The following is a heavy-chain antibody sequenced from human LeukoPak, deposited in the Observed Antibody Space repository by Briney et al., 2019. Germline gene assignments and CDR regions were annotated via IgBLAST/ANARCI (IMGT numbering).Heavy chain of an antibody. V-gene: IGHV3-74*01. D-gene: IGHD6-13*01. CDR2: INGDGSTT. J-gene: IGHJ4*02. CDR1: GFTFSNYW. Sequence: GGSLRLSCATSGFTFSNYWMRWVRHAAGKGLVWVSRINGDGSTTNYADSVKGRFTISRDNAKNSLYLQMNSLRAEDTALYYCAKDSKPGYSSSWYYFDYWGQGTLVTVSS. CDR3: AKDSKPGYSSSWYYFDY.